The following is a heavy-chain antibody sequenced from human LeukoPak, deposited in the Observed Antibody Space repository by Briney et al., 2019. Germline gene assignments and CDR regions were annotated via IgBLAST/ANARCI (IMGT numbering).Heavy chain of an antibody. CDR2: IYYSGST. Sequence: SETLSLTCTVSGGSISSYYWGWIRQPPGKGLEWIGYIYYSGSTNYNPSLKSRVTISVDTSKNQFSLKLSSVTAADTAVYYCARDYYDFWSGYHSGYMDVWGKGTTVTVSS. J-gene: IGHJ6*03. D-gene: IGHD3-3*01. V-gene: IGHV4-59*01. CDR1: GGSISSYY. CDR3: ARDYYDFWSGYHSGYMDV.